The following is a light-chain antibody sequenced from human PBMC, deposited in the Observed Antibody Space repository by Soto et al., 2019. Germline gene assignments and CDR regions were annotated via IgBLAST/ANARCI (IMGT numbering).Light chain of an antibody. CDR3: QQSYSTPLT. CDR2: VAS. CDR1: QSISSY. Sequence: DIQMTQSPSSLSSSVGDRVTITCRASQSISSYLNWYQQKVGKAPKLLIYVASSLESGVPSRFSGSGSGTDYTLTISSLQPEDFATYYCQQSYSTPLTFGGGTKVEIK. J-gene: IGKJ4*01. V-gene: IGKV1-39*01.